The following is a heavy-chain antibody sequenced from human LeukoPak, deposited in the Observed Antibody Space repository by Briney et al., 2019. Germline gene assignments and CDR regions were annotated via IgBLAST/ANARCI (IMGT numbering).Heavy chain of an antibody. D-gene: IGHD5-24*01. Sequence: SETLSLTCTVSGDSISNYYWSWIRQPPGKGLEWIAYIDYRGSTTYNPSLRSRITISVDTSRNQFSLKLSSVTAADTAVYYCARADGYNYFDYWGQGTLVTVSS. V-gene: IGHV4-59*12. CDR3: ARADGYNYFDY. CDR1: GDSISNYY. CDR2: IDYRGST. J-gene: IGHJ4*02.